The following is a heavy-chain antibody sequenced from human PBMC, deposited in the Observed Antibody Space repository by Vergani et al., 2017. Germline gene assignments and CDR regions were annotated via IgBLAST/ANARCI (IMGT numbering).Heavy chain of an antibody. V-gene: IGHV3-30*03. CDR1: GFTSSYYG. CDR3: ATNSWSTPSGQIGYFRE. Sequence: QVHLVESGGGVVQPGRSLRLSCVVSGFTSSYYGMHWVRQAPGKGLEWVAVISYDGTQKYYADSVKGRFTISRDNSNSTLYLQMNSLRTEDTAVYYCATNSWSTPSGQIGYFREWGQGTLVTVSS. CDR2: ISYDGTQK. D-gene: IGHD1-26*01. J-gene: IGHJ1*01.